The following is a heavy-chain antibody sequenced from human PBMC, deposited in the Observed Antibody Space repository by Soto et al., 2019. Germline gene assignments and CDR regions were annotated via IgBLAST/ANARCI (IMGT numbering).Heavy chain of an antibody. D-gene: IGHD3-10*01. Sequence: SETLSLTCAVYGGSFSGYYWSWIRQPPGKGLEWIGEINHSGSTNYNPSLKSRVTISVDTSKNQFSLKLSSVTAADTAVYYCARSGEYYYNAFDIWGQGTMVTVSS. CDR3: ARSGEYYYNAFDI. J-gene: IGHJ3*02. CDR1: GGSFSGYY. V-gene: IGHV4-34*01. CDR2: INHSGST.